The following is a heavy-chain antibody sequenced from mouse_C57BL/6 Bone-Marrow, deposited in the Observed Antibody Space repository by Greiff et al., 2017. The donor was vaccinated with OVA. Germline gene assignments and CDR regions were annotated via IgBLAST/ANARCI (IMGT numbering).Heavy chain of an antibody. CDR2: ISDGGSYT. Sequence: EVQLVESGGGLVKPGGSLKLSCAASGFTFSSYAMSWVRQTPEKRLEWVATISDGGSYTYYPDNVKGRFTISRDNAKNNLYLQMSHLKSEDTAMYYCARNYYGSLFDYWGQGTTLTVSS. D-gene: IGHD1-1*01. CDR1: GFTFSSYA. CDR3: ARNYYGSLFDY. J-gene: IGHJ2*01. V-gene: IGHV5-4*01.